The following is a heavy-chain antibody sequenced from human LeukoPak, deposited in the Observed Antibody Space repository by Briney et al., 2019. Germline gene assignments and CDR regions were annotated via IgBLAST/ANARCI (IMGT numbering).Heavy chain of an antibody. CDR3: ANIWHTVTTVVYAFDI. D-gene: IGHD4-17*01. Sequence: QPGGSLKLSCAASGFTFSGSAMHWVRQAPGKGLEWVAVISYDGSNKYYTDSVKGRFTISRDNSKNTLYLQMNSLRAEDTAVYYCANIWHTVTTVVYAFDIWGQGTMVTVSS. CDR2: ISYDGSNK. V-gene: IGHV3-30*04. CDR1: GFTFSGSA. J-gene: IGHJ3*02.